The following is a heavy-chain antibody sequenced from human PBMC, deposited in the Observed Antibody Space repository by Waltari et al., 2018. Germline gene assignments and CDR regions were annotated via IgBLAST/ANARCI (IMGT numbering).Heavy chain of an antibody. CDR2: RKQDGSER. Sequence: EVQLVESGGGLVQPGGSLRLSCTASGFTFSSYSRVWVRQAPGKGRGWVANRKQDGSERYYVDSVKGRVSFTRDNAKNSLELQMNGVRAEDTAVYYCARPYSSGGYINFDYWGQGTLVTGSS. D-gene: IGHD6-19*01. V-gene: IGHV3-7*01. CDR1: GFTFSSYS. J-gene: IGHJ4*02. CDR3: ARPYSSGGYINFDY.